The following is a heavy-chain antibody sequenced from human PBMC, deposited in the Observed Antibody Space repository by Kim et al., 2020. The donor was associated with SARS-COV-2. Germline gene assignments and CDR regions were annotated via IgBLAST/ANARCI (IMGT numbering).Heavy chain of an antibody. CDR3: ARDCTNSSSCGFDY. V-gene: IGHV4-31*03. Sequence: SETLSLTCTVSGGSISSGGYYWSWIRQHPGKGLEWIGYIYYSGSTYYNPSLKSRVTISVDTSKNQFSLKLSSVTAADTAVYYCARDCTNSSSCGFDYWGQGTLVTVSS. J-gene: IGHJ4*02. CDR2: IYYSGST. CDR1: GGSISSGGYY. D-gene: IGHD2-2*01.